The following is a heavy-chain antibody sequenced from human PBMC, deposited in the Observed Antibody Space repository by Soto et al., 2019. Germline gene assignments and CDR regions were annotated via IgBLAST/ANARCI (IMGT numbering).Heavy chain of an antibody. CDR2: ISYDGSNK. J-gene: IGHJ1*01. CDR1: GFTCSSYA. CDR3: ARDLGDGYNSAVHH. D-gene: IGHD5-12*01. V-gene: IGHV3-30-3*01. Sequence: PWGSLRLSCAASGFTCSSYAMHWVRQAPGKGLEWVAVISYDGSNKYYADSVKGRFTISRDNSKNTLYLQMNSLRAEETAVYYCARDLGDGYNSAVHHWAKGPLATASS.